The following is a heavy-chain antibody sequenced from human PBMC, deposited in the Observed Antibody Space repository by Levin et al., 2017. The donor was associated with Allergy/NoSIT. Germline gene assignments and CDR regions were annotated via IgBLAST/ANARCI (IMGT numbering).Heavy chain of an antibody. CDR3: ARKLRGSSAYDAFDV. Sequence: GGSLRLSCAASGFTFTSYAMSWVRQAPGKGLEWVANIDQDGSQKYYVDSVKGRFTISRDNAKNSVDLQMNYLRDDDTAVYYCARKLRGSSAYDAFDVWGHGTMVTFSS. V-gene: IGHV3-7*03. D-gene: IGHD5-12*01. CDR1: GFTFTSYA. J-gene: IGHJ3*01. CDR2: IDQDGSQK.